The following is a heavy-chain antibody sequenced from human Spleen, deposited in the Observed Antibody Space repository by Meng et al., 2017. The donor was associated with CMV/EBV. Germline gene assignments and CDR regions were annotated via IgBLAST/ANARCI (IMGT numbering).Heavy chain of an antibody. CDR1: GGSVSRGGYY. Sequence: LTCTVSGGSVSRGGYYWNWIRQQSGKGLEWIGYIYYNGNTFYKPSLKSRITISVDTSKNQFSLKLSSVTAADTAVYYCARGTNYFDSWGRGTLVTVSS. D-gene: IGHD2-2*01. J-gene: IGHJ4*02. CDR3: ARGTNYFDS. V-gene: IGHV4-31*02. CDR2: IYYNGNT.